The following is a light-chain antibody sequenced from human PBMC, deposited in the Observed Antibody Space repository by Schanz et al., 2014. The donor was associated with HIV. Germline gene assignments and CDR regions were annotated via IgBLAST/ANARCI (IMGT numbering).Light chain of an antibody. CDR2: DVS. Sequence: QSALTQPASVSGSPGQSITISCTGTSSDVGNYNYVSWYQQHPGKAPKLMIYDVSNRPSGVSNRFSGSKSGNTASLTISGLQAEDEADYYCSSYTSSTTPYVVFGGGTKVTVL. CDR3: SSYTSSTTPYVV. CDR1: SSDVGNYNY. V-gene: IGLV2-14*03. J-gene: IGLJ2*01.